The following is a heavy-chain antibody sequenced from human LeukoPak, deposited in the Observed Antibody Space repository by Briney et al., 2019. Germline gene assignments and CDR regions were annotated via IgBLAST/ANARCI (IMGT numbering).Heavy chain of an antibody. CDR2: ISGSGGST. J-gene: IGHJ4*02. V-gene: IGHV3-23*01. Sequence: PGGSLRLSCAASGFTLSSYAMSWVRQAPGKGLEWVSAISGSGGSTYYADSVKGRFTISRDNSKNTLYLQMNSLRAEDTAVYYCAKDPVGALYYFDYWGQGTLVTVSS. CDR3: AKDPVGALYYFDY. D-gene: IGHD1-26*01. CDR1: GFTLSSYA.